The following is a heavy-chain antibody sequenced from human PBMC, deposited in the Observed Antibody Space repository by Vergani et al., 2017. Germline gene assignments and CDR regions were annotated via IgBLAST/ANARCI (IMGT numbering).Heavy chain of an antibody. CDR1: GGSLSGSY. CDR3: ARRAERWETLLRDDFDV. CDR2: INHRGTI. Sequence: QLQLQESGPGLVKPSETLSLTCAVYGGSLSGSYWSWIRLAPGKGLEWIWEINHRGTINYNPTLKSPFNVSIDTSRDHFSLKLRSVSAADTAVYFCARRAERWETLLRDDFDVWGQGTFVTVSP. D-gene: IGHD1-26*01. J-gene: IGHJ3*01. V-gene: IGHV4-34*10.